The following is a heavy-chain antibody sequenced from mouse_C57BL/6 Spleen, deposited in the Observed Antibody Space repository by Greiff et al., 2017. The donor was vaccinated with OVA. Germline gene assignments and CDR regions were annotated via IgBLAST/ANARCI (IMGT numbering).Heavy chain of an antibody. V-gene: IGHV1-80*01. CDR3: ARTPYGKRGNYFDY. CDR2: IYPGDGDT. Sequence: QVQLQQSGAELVKPGASVKISCKASGYAFSSYWMNWVKQRPGKGLEWIGQIYPGDGDTNYNGKFKGKATLTADKSSSTAYMQLSSLTSEDSAVYFCARTPYGKRGNYFDYWGQGTTLTVSS. CDR1: GYAFSSYW. D-gene: IGHD2-1*01. J-gene: IGHJ2*01.